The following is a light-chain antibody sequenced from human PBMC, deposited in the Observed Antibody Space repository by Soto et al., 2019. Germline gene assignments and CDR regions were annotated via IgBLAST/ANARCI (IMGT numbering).Light chain of an antibody. J-gene: IGKJ1*01. V-gene: IGKV3-20*01. CDR3: QQYGSSPGT. CDR2: ATS. CDR1: QSVDSTY. Sequence: EIVLTQSPGTLSLSPGERATLSCRASQSVDSTYLAWYQQKPGQAPRLLIYATSSRAAGVPDRFSGSGSGTDFTLTISRLEPEDFAVYYCQQYGSSPGTFGQGTKVEI.